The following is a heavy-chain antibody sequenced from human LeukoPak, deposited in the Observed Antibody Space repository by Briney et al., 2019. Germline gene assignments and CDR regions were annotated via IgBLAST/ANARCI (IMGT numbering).Heavy chain of an antibody. CDR3: AGPGAGDLDY. CDR2: INHSGST. Sequence: PSETLSLTCVVYGGPFGVYYWSWVRQPPGKGLEWIGEINHSGSTNYNPSLKSRVTISVDTSKNHFSLKLSSVAAADTAVYYCAGPGAGDLDYWGQGTLVTVSS. CDR1: GGPFGVYY. D-gene: IGHD3-10*01. V-gene: IGHV4-34*01. J-gene: IGHJ4*02.